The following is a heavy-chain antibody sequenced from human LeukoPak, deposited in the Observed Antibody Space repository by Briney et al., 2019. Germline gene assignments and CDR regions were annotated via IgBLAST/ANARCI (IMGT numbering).Heavy chain of an antibody. Sequence: HSGESLRLSCAASGFTFSSYWMHWVRHAPGKGLVWVSRINSDGSSTSYADSVKGRFTISRDNAKNTLYLQMNSLRAEDTAVYYCAREQSDFWSGYYSEVWFDPWGQGTLVTVSS. D-gene: IGHD3-3*01. J-gene: IGHJ5*02. CDR2: INSDGSST. CDR3: AREQSDFWSGYYSEVWFDP. CDR1: GFTFSSYW. V-gene: IGHV3-74*01.